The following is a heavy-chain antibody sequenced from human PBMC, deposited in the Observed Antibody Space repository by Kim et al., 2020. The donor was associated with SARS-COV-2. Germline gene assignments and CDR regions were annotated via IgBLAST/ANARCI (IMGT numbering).Heavy chain of an antibody. CDR3: AQRAAYSSSSPFDY. Sequence: ADSEKDRLRIARDNAKNTLNLQMNSLGAEDTAVYHCAQRAAYSSSSPFDYWGQGALVTVSS. D-gene: IGHD6-6*01. J-gene: IGHJ4*02. V-gene: IGHV3-23*01.